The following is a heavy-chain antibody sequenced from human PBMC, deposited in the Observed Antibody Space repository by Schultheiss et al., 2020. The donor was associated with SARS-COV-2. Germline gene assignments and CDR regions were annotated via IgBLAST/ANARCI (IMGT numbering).Heavy chain of an antibody. J-gene: IGHJ4*02. CDR1: GFTFSSYA. V-gene: IGHV3-23*01. Sequence: GESLKISCAASGFTFSSYAMSWVRQAPGKGLEWVSAISGSGGSTYYADSVKGRFTISRDNSKNTLYLQMNSLRAEDTAVYYCAKALMVRGVLDYWGQGTLVTVSS. D-gene: IGHD3-10*01. CDR3: AKALMVRGVLDY. CDR2: ISGSGGST.